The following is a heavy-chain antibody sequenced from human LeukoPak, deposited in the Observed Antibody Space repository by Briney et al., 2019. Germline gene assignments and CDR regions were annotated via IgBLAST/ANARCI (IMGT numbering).Heavy chain of an antibody. D-gene: IGHD2-21*02. Sequence: SETLSLTCTVSGGSISSGSYYWSWVRQPAGKGLEWIGRMSTTGSTIYNPSLKSRVTISVDTSKNQFSLKLSSVTAADTAVYYCARALAYCGGDCYPSHYYYYGMDVWGQGTTVTVSS. CDR1: GGSISSGSYY. V-gene: IGHV4-61*02. CDR2: MSTTGST. CDR3: ARALAYCGGDCYPSHYYYYGMDV. J-gene: IGHJ6*02.